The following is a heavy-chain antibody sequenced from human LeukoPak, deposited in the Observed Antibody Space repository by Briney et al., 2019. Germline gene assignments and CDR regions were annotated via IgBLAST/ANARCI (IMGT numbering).Heavy chain of an antibody. D-gene: IGHD4-17*01. CDR1: GYTFISYG. CDR3: ARVGTTDY. Sequence: GASVKVSCKASGYTFISYGISWVRQAPGQGLEWMGWISAYNGNTKYAQKLQGRVTMTTDTSTSTAYMELTRLTSDDTAMYYCARVGTTDYWGQGTLVTVSS. CDR2: ISAYNGNT. V-gene: IGHV1-18*01. J-gene: IGHJ4*02.